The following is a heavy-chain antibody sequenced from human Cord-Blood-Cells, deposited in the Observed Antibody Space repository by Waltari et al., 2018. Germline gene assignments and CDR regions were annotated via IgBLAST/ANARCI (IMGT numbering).Heavy chain of an antibody. CDR2: SIPILGTA. D-gene: IGHD6-13*01. J-gene: IGHJ2*01. Sequence: QVQLVQSGAEVKKPGSSVKVSCKASGGTFSSYAISWVRQAPGQGLEWMGGSIPILGTANYAQKCQGRVTITADESTSTAYMELSSLRSEDTAVYYCAIHPRGSPWYFDLWGRGTLVTVSS. CDR3: AIHPRGSPWYFDL. V-gene: IGHV1-69*12. CDR1: GGTFSSYA.